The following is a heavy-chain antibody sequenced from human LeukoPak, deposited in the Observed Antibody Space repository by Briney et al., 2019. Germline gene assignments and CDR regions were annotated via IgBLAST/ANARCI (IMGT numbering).Heavy chain of an antibody. V-gene: IGHV1-58*02. D-gene: IGHD3-22*01. Sequence: GASVKVSCKASGFTFTSSSMQWVRQARGQRLEWIGWIAVGSGNTNYAQKFQGRVTITRDMFTSTAYMELSSLRSEDTAVYYCAAVFGSGYYYYFDYWGRGTLVTVSS. CDR3: AAVFGSGYYYYFDY. J-gene: IGHJ4*02. CDR2: IAVGSGNT. CDR1: GFTFTSSS.